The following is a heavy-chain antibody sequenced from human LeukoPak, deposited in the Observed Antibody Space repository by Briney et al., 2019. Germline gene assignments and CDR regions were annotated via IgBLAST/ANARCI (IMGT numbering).Heavy chain of an antibody. J-gene: IGHJ4*02. Sequence: PSETLSLTCAVSGGSISSGGYSWSWIRQPPGKGLEWIGYIYHSGSTYYNPSLKSRVTISVDKSKNQFSLKPSSVTAADTAVYYCARGRNDILDYWGQGTLVTVSS. CDR3: ARGRNDILDY. V-gene: IGHV4-30-2*01. CDR1: GGSISSGGYS. D-gene: IGHD3-9*01. CDR2: IYHSGST.